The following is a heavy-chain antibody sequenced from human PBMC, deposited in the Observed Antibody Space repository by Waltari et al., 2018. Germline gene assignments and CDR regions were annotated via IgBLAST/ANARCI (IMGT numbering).Heavy chain of an antibody. CDR3: VRGAGWLLEY. D-gene: IGHD3-10*01. J-gene: IGHJ4*02. Sequence: EVHLVESGGGLVQPGGSLSPPCAASGFTFSNFWMNWARQAPGKGPEWVANIKQDGSEEYYVDSVKGRFTISRDNAKNSLYLQMNSLRVEDTAVYYCVRGAGWLLEYWGQGTLATVSS. CDR1: GFTFSNFW. CDR2: IKQDGSEE. V-gene: IGHV3-7*04.